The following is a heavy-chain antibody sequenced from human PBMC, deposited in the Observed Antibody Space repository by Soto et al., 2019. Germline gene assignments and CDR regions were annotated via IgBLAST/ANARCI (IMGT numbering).Heavy chain of an antibody. D-gene: IGHD2-2*02. CDR1: GFTFSTYS. CDR3: VRDWLPAAIPFNWFDP. CDR2: ISSGSSTI. Sequence: GGSLRLSCAASGFTFSTYSMNWVRRAPGKGLEWVSYISSGSSTIYYADSGKGRFTISRDSAKNSLYLPMNRLRAEDTAVYYCVRDWLPAAIPFNWFDPWGQGTLVTVSS. V-gene: IGHV3-48*01. J-gene: IGHJ5*02.